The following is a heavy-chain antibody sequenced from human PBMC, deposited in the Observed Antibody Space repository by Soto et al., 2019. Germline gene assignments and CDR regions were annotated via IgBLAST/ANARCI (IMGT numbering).Heavy chain of an antibody. CDR3: ARGALGFDP. V-gene: IGHV3-13*04. Sequence: EVQVVESGGGLVQPGGSLRLSCAASGFTFSRYDMHWDRQATGRGLEWVSGIGTSGDTYYAGSVKGRFTISRENAKNSVYLQMNSLRAGDTAVYYCARGALGFDPWGQGTLVAVSS. CDR1: GFTFSRYD. CDR2: IGTSGDT. J-gene: IGHJ5*02. D-gene: IGHD6-6*01.